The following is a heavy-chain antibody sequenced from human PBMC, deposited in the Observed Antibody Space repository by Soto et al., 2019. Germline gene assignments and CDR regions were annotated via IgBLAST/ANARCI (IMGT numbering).Heavy chain of an antibody. CDR2: INRGGTTT. CDR1: VFSFSTHA. J-gene: IGHJ4*02. CDR3: GREECSIGGWFGRKFDS. V-gene: IGHV3-23*03. Sequence: WWSLRLSCTASVFSFSTHAMSCFRQAPGKGLEWVSSINRGGTTTFYAASVEGRFTISRDKSKNTLYLQMNSLGADDTAVDYCGREECSIGGWFGRKFDSWGQGTQVTVSS. D-gene: IGHD6-19*01.